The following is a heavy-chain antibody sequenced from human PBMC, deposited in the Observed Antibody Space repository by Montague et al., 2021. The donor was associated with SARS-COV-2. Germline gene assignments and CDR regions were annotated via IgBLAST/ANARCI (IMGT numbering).Heavy chain of an antibody. CDR3: ARHRRYDVVTYYPDF. J-gene: IGHJ4*02. CDR1: GGSFDSDNFF. D-gene: IGHD3-9*01. Sequence: SETLSLTCSVSGGSFDSDNFFWGWIRQPPGKRLEWIGVISNGGXTXYXXXXKXRVTISVHTSRNQLSLNVKSVTAADTAVYYCARHRRYDVVTYYPDFWGQGTLVTVSS. CDR2: ISNGGXT. V-gene: IGHV4-39*01.